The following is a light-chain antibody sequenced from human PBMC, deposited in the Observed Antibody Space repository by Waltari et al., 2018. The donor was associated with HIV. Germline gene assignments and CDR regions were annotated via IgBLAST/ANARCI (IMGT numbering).Light chain of an antibody. V-gene: IGLV3-19*01. CDR1: NLRKYY. CDR2: QNE. Sequence: SSELTQDPAVSVALGQTVIITCQGDNLRKYYASWYHQRPVQAPVLLIYQNENRPSRIPDPFSGSRSGNTVSLTISGAQAEDEGDYYCDSRDSSGDRYVFGSGTRLTVL. CDR3: DSRDSSGDRYV. J-gene: IGLJ1*01.